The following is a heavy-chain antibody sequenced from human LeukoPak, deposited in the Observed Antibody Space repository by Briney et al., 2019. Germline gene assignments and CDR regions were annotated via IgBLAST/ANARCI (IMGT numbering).Heavy chain of an antibody. CDR2: ISSSSSYI. CDR3: ARGSRASSSLWD. CDR1: GFTFSSYS. D-gene: IGHD6-13*01. J-gene: IGHJ4*02. V-gene: IGHV3-21*01. Sequence: GGSLRLSCAASGFTFSSYSMNWVRQAPGKGLEWVSSISSSSSYIYYADSVKGRFTISRDNAKNSLYLQMNSLRAEDTAVYYCARGSRASSSLWDWGQGTLVTVSS.